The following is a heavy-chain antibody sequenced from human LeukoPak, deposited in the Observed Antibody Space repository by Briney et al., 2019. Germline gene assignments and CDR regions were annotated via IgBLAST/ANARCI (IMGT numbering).Heavy chain of an antibody. D-gene: IGHD1-26*01. CDR1: GGSISSGGYC. J-gene: IGHJ6*02. V-gene: IGHV4-31*03. CDR3: ARQNSGSYSLSYYYYGMDV. CDR2: IYYSGST. Sequence: SQTLSLTCTVSGGSISSGGYCWSWIRQHPGKGLEGIGYIYYSGSTYYNPSLKIRVTISVDTSKNQFSLRLSSVTAADTAVYYCARQNSGSYSLSYYYYGMDVWGQGTTVTVSS.